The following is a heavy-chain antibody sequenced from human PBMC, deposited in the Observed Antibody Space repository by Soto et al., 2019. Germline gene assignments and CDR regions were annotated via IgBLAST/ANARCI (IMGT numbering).Heavy chain of an antibody. CDR3: ARGRGAAGTDSVQYYGMDV. CDR1: GFTFSSYS. D-gene: IGHD6-13*01. V-gene: IGHV3-21*01. J-gene: IGHJ6*02. CDR2: ISSSSSYI. Sequence: EVQLVESGGGLVKPGGSLRLSCAASGFTFSSYSMNWVRQAPGKGLEWVSSISSSSSYIYYADSVKGRFTISRANAKNSLYLQMNSLRAEDTAVYYCARGRGAAGTDSVQYYGMDVWGQGTTVTVSS.